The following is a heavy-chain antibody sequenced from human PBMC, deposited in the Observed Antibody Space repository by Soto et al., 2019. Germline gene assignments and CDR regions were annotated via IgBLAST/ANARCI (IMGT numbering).Heavy chain of an antibody. V-gene: IGHV4-59*01. Sequence: LSLTCTVSGGSISSYYWSWIRQPPGKGLEWIGYIYYTGNTNYNPSLKSRVTISVDTSKNQFSLKLTSLTAADTAVYYCARARTSSAVGFDYWGQGTLVTVSS. CDR2: IYYTGNT. J-gene: IGHJ4*02. D-gene: IGHD6-19*01. CDR1: GGSISSYY. CDR3: ARARTSSAVGFDY.